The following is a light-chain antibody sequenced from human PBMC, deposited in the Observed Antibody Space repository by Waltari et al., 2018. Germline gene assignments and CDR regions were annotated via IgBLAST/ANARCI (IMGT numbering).Light chain of an antibody. CDR2: WAS. CDR3: QQYYSTLFT. Sequence: DIVMTQSPDSLAVSLGERATIHCKSSQSVLDISNNKNYLAWYQQKPGQPPKLLIYWASTRESGVPDRFSGSGSGTDFTLTISSLQAEDVAVYYCQQYYSTLFTFGPGTKVDI. CDR1: QSVLDISNNKNY. J-gene: IGKJ3*01. V-gene: IGKV4-1*01.